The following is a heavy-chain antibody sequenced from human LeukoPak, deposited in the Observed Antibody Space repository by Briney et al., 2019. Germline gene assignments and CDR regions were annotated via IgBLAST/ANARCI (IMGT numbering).Heavy chain of an antibody. CDR3: ARDKGERSLDH. V-gene: IGHV3-33*01. J-gene: IGHJ4*02. Sequence: GRSLRLSCKASGLPFSASGMHWVRQAPGKGLGWVAMIWSDGSKTYYADSVEGRFTISRDNSKNTVDLQMNRLGVDDTAVYYCARDKGERSLDHWGQGTLVTVSS. CDR1: GLPFSASG. CDR2: IWSDGSKT. D-gene: IGHD1-1*01.